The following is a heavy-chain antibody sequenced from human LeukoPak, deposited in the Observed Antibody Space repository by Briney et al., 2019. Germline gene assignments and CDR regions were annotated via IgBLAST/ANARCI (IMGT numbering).Heavy chain of an antibody. CDR2: INPNSGGT. D-gene: IGHD2-8*02. CDR1: GYTFIGHY. J-gene: IGHJ4*02. V-gene: IGHV1-2*02. Sequence: ASVKVSRKASGYTFIGHYMHWVRQAPGQGLEWMGWINPNSGGTDYAQKFQGRVTMTRDTSITTVYMELSRLRSDDTAVYYCARVWPCRGGVCPDVFEYWGQGTPVTVSS. CDR3: ARVWPCRGGVCPDVFEY.